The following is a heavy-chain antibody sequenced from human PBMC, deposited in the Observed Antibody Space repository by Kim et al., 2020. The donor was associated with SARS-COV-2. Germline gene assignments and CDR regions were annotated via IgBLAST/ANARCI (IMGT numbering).Heavy chain of an antibody. CDR3: ARVVTAGTKHNYYMDL. D-gene: IGHD2-15*01. V-gene: IGHV1-69*04. CDR2: IIPIVGIT. J-gene: IGHJ6*03. CDR1: GGISGTYA. Sequence: SVKVSCEASGGISGTYAITWVRQAPGQGLEWMGRIIPIVGITNYAQNFQGRVTIPADKLTGTPYMEVNSLRSEDTAVYYCARVVTAGTKHNYYMDLWG.